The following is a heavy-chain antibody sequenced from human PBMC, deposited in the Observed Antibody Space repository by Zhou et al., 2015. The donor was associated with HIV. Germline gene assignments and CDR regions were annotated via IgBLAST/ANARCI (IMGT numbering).Heavy chain of an antibody. Sequence: QVQLVQSGAEVRRPGASVKVSCQTSGYTFTNHYMHWVRQAPGQGLEWMGWIHPNSGGTNYAQKFRGRVTITRDTSINTAYMELNRLRSDDTAVYYCARGVDGSSWANYWGQGTQVTVSS. CDR1: GYTFTNHY. D-gene: IGHD6-13*01. CDR3: ARGVDGSSWANY. V-gene: IGHV1-2*02. J-gene: IGHJ4*02. CDR2: IHPNSGGT.